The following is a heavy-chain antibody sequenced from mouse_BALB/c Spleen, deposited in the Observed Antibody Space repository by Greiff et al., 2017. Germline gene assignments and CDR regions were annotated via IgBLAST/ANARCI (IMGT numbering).Heavy chain of an antibody. D-gene: IGHD1-1*01. CDR1: GFTFSDYY. CDR2: ISDGGSHT. J-gene: IGHJ4*01. Sequence: EVQLEESGAGLVKPGGSLKISCAASGFTFSDYYMYWVRQTPEKGLEWVATISDGGSHTYYPDSVKGQFTITRDHTKNNLYLKISSLTSEDTTISYDAGDANLSRRYYYAMDYWGQGTSVTVSS. CDR3: AGDANLSRRYYYAMDY. V-gene: IGHV5-4*02.